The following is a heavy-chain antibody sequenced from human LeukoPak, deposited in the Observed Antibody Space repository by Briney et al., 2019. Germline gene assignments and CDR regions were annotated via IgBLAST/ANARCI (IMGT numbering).Heavy chain of an antibody. D-gene: IGHD1/OR15-1a*01. J-gene: IGHJ4*02. CDR2: MNPNSGDT. CDR1: GYTFTSYD. CDR3: ARVRTDLVDY. V-gene: IGHV1-8*01. Sequence: ASVKVSCKASGYTFTSYDINWVRQATGQGLEWMGWMNPNSGDTDYAQQFQGRVTVTTNTSINTAYMELSSLRSQDTAVYYCARVRTDLVDYWGQGTLVTVSS.